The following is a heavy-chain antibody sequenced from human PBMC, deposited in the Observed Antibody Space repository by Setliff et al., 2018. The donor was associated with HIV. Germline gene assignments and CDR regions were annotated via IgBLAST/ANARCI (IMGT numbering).Heavy chain of an antibody. V-gene: IGHV1-18*01. CDR2: ISAYNGNT. CDR3: AREYYDFWSGYSDAFHI. Sequence: GASVKVSCKASGYTFTSYGISWVRQAPGQGLEWMGWISAYNGNTNYAQTLQGRVTMTTDTSTSTAYMELRSLRSDDTAVYYCAREYYDFWSGYSDAFHIWVQGTMVTVSS. J-gene: IGHJ3*02. D-gene: IGHD3-3*01. CDR1: GYTFTSYG.